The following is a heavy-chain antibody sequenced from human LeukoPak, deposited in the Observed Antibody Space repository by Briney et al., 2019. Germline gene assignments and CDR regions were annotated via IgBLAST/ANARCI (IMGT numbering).Heavy chain of an antibody. CDR3: AREAGYYDFWSGYYIFDY. CDR1: GGSTSSSSYY. D-gene: IGHD3-3*01. Sequence: PSETLSLTCTVSGGSTSSSSYYWGWIRQPPGKGLEWIGSIYYSGSTYYNPSLKSRVTISVDTSKNQFSLKLSSVTAADTAVYYCAREAGYYDFWSGYYIFDYWGQGTLVTVSS. CDR2: IYYSGST. J-gene: IGHJ4*02. V-gene: IGHV4-39*02.